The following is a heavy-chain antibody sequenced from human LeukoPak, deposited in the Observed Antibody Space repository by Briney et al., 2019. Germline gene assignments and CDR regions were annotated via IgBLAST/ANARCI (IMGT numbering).Heavy chain of an antibody. V-gene: IGHV1-18*01. D-gene: IGHD4-17*01. J-gene: IGHJ5*02. CDR1: GYTFTSYG. Sequence: GASVKVSCKASGYTFTSYGSSGVRQAPGQGLEWMGWISAYNGNTNYAQKLQGRVTMTTDTSTSTAYMELRSLRSDDTAVYYCARDATSGNGRYGDPNWFDPWGQGTLVTVSS. CDR2: ISAYNGNT. CDR3: ARDATSGNGRYGDPNWFDP.